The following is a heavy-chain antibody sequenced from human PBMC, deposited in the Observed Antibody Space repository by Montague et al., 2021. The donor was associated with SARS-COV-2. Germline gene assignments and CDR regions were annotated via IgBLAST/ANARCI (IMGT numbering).Heavy chain of an antibody. CDR1: GFSLSTRTVG. J-gene: IGHJ4*02. V-gene: IGHV2-5*02. D-gene: IGHD6-6*01. CDR2: IYWDDDK. Sequence: PALVKPTQTLTLTCTFSGFSLSTRTVGVGWIRQPPGKALEWLALIYWDDDKRYSPSLKSRLTITKVTSKNQVVLTMTNMDPVDTAIYYCAHRLPAVAAFDYWGQGTLVTVSS. CDR3: AHRLPAVAAFDY.